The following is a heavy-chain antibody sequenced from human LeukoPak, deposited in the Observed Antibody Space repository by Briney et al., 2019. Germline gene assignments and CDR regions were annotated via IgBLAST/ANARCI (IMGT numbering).Heavy chain of an antibody. Sequence: GGSLRLSCAVSGFTFSNAWMSWVRQAPGKGLEWVGRIKSKTDGGTTDYAAPVKGRFTISRDDSKNTLYLQMNSLKTEDTAVYYCTTDGAYNWNDVAWFDPWGQGTLVTVSS. CDR1: GFTFSNAW. CDR3: TTDGAYNWNDVAWFDP. J-gene: IGHJ5*02. D-gene: IGHD1-1*01. V-gene: IGHV3-15*01. CDR2: IKSKTDGGTT.